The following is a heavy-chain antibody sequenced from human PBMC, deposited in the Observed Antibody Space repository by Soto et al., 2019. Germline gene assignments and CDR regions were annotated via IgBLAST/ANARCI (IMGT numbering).Heavy chain of an antibody. D-gene: IGHD3-10*01. CDR1: GFTFINYA. CDR2: ISGGGDAP. Sequence: EVQLLESGGGLVQPGGSLRLSCAGSGFTFINYAMNWVRQAPGKGLEWVATISGGGDAPFFADSVRGRFTISRDNSKNTVTLQMNNLGVDDTAVYFCARKVPGSTSRPDYWYFEIWGRGTLVTVSS. CDR3: ARKVPGSTSRPDYWYFEI. J-gene: IGHJ2*01. V-gene: IGHV3-23*01.